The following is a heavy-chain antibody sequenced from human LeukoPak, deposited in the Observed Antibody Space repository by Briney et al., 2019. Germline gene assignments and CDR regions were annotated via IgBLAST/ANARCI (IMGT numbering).Heavy chain of an antibody. CDR3: ARGGSLAVAPHLYYFDY. Sequence: GASVKVSCKASGYTFIAYYIHWVRQAPGQGLEWMGIINPSGGSTTYAQNFQGRVTKTRDTSTSAVYMELSSLRSEDTAVYYCARGGSLAVAPHLYYFDYWGQGTLVTVSS. J-gene: IGHJ4*02. D-gene: IGHD6-19*01. CDR2: INPSGGST. CDR1: GYTFIAYY. V-gene: IGHV1-46*01.